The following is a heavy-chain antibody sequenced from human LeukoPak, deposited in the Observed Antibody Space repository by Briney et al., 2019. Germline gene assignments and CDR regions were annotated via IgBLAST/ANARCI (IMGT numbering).Heavy chain of an antibody. CDR2: IKPDGGEK. D-gene: IGHD3-10*01. CDR1: GFTFSSYW. Sequence: SGGSLRLSCAASGFTFSSYWMTWVRQAPGTGLQWVANIKPDGGEKYYVDSVKGRFTISRDNAKNSLYLEMNSLRPEDTAVYYCVRGSSGTAVRGISWAWFDPWGLGTLVTVSS. J-gene: IGHJ5*02. V-gene: IGHV3-7*05. CDR3: VRGSSGTAVRGISWAWFDP.